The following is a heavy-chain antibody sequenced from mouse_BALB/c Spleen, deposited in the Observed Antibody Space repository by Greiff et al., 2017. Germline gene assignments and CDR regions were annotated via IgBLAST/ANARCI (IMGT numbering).Heavy chain of an antibody. Sequence: VMLVESGPGLVAPSQCLYITCTVSGFSFSSYSVHWVRQPPGKGLEWLGMIWGGGSTDYNSALNSRLSIRKDNSKSQVFLKMNSLQSDDTAMYYCARNRLDDDLFAYWGQGTLVTVAA. CDR2: IWGGGST. V-gene: IGHV2-6-4*01. CDR1: GFSFSSYS. D-gene: IGHD2-3*01. CDR3: ARNRLDDDLFAY. J-gene: IGHJ3*01.